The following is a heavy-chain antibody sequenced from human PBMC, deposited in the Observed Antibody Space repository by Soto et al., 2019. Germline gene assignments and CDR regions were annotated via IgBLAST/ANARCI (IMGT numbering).Heavy chain of an antibody. V-gene: IGHV3-33*01. CDR1: GFTFSSYG. Sequence: GGSLRLSCAASGFTFSSYGMHWVRQAPGKGLEWVAVIWYDGSNKYYADSVKGRFTISRDNSKNTLYLQMNSLRADDTAVYYCARDYNDFWSGLFDYCGQGALVTVSS. CDR2: IWYDGSNK. CDR3: ARDYNDFWSGLFDY. D-gene: IGHD3-3*01. J-gene: IGHJ4*02.